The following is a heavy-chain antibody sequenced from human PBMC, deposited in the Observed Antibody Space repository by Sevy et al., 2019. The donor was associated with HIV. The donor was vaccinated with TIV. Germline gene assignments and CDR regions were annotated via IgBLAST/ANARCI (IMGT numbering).Heavy chain of an antibody. CDR1: GGSVSSGSYY. D-gene: IGHD6-19*01. Sequence: SETLSLTCTVSGGSVSSGSYYWSWIRQPPGKGLEWIGYIYYSGSTNYNPSLKSRVTISVDTSKNQFSLKLSSVTAADTVVYYCARLSRGVTVAEGLDYWGQGTLVTVSS. CDR3: ARLSRGVTVAEGLDY. CDR2: IYYSGST. J-gene: IGHJ4*02. V-gene: IGHV4-61*01.